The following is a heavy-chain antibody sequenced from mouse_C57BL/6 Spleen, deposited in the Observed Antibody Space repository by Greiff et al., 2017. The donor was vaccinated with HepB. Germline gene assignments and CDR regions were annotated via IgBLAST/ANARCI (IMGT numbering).Heavy chain of an antibody. J-gene: IGHJ4*01. D-gene: IGHD2-1*01. Sequence: EVMLVESGGGLVQPQGSLTLSCAASGFSFNTYAMNWVRQAPGKGLEWVARIRSKSNNYATYSADSVKDRFTISRDDSESMLYLQMNNLKTEDTAMYYCVSGGNYYAMDYWGQVTSVTVSS. CDR1: GFSFNTYA. CDR2: IRSKSNNYAT. CDR3: VSGGNYYAMDY. V-gene: IGHV10-1*01.